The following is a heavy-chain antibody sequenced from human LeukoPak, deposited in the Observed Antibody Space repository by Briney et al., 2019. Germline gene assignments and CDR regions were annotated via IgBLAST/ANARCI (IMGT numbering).Heavy chain of an antibody. Sequence: GGSLTLSCRASGFTFSDACMSWVRQAPGKGLEWVAVISYDGSNKYYADSVKGRFTISRDNSKNTLYLQMNSLRAEDTAVYYCAPTVVTANVPDYWGQGTLVTVSS. CDR3: APTVVTANVPDY. CDR1: GFTFSDAC. V-gene: IGHV3-30*03. D-gene: IGHD2-21*02. J-gene: IGHJ4*02. CDR2: ISYDGSNK.